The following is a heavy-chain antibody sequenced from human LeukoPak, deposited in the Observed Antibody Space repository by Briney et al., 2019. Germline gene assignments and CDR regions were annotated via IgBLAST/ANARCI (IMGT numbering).Heavy chain of an antibody. CDR1: GGTFSSYA. CDR3: ARGRSSSWFDY. V-gene: IGHV1-69*13. D-gene: IGHD6-13*01. CDR2: IIPIFGTA. Sequence: ASVKVSCKASGGTFSSYAISWVRQGPGQGLEWMGGIIPIFGTADYAQKFQGRVTITADESTTTAYMELSSLRSEDTAVYYCARGRSSSWFDYWGQGTLVTVSS. J-gene: IGHJ4*02.